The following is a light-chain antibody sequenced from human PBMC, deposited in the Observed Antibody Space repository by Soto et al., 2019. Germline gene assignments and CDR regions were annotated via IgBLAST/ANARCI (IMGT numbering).Light chain of an antibody. CDR3: SSYTTSSTLV. V-gene: IGLV2-18*02. J-gene: IGLJ2*01. CDR2: EVS. Sequence: QSALTQPPSVSGSPGQSVTISCNGTSSDVGYYNRVSWYQQPPGTAPKLMVFEVSNRPSGVPDRFSGSKSGNTASLTISGLQAEDEADYYCSSYTTSSTLVFGGGTKLTVL. CDR1: SSDVGYYNR.